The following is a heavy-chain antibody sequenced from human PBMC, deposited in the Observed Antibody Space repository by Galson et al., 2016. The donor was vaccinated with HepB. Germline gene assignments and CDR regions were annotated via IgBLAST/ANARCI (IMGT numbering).Heavy chain of an antibody. Sequence: SLRLSCAASGFTFSSYGMHWVRQAPGKGLEWVAVIWYDGSNKYYADSVKGRFTISRDTSKNTLYLQMNSLRAENTAVYYCARAFFRAAYLDYWGQGTTVTVPS. D-gene: IGHD2/OR15-2a*01. J-gene: IGHJ4*03. CDR3: ARAFFRAAYLDY. V-gene: IGHV3-33*01. CDR1: GFTFSSYG. CDR2: IWYDGSNK.